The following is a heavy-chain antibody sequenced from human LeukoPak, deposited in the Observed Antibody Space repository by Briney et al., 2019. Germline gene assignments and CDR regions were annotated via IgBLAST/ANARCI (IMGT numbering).Heavy chain of an antibody. Sequence: PSETLSLTCTVSGGSISSGSYYWSWIRQPAGKGLEWIGRIYTSGSTNYNPSLKSRVTISVDTSKNQFSLKLSSVTVADTAVYYCARMVAKRRGYYYYYMDVWGKGTTVTISS. D-gene: IGHD5-12*01. CDR1: GGSISSGSYY. CDR3: ARMVAKRRGYYYYYMDV. J-gene: IGHJ6*03. CDR2: IYTSGST. V-gene: IGHV4-61*02.